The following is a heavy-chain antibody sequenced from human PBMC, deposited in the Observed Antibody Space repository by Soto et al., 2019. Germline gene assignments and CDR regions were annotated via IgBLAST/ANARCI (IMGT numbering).Heavy chain of an antibody. J-gene: IGHJ4*02. V-gene: IGHV3-30-3*01. D-gene: IGHD4-17*01. CDR2: ISYDGSNK. Sequence: QVQLVESGGGVVQPGRSLRLSCAAYGVTFSSYAMHWVRQAPGKGLEWVAVISYDGSNKYYADSVKGRFTISRDNSKNTLYLQMNSLRAEDTAVYYCARDYGDYWGQGTLVTVSS. CDR3: ARDYGDY. CDR1: GVTFSSYA.